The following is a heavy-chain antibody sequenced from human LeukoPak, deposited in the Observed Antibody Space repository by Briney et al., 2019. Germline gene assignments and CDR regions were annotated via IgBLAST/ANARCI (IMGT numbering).Heavy chain of an antibody. V-gene: IGHV1-46*01. Sequence: ASVTVSCKASGYTFTSYYMHWVRQAPGQGLEWMGIINPSDGSTSYAQKFQGRVTMTRDTSTSTVYMELSSLRSEDTAVYYCARGAAAHNYYYYYYMDVWGKGTTVTVSS. J-gene: IGHJ6*03. CDR1: GYTFTSYY. D-gene: IGHD6-6*01. CDR2: INPSDGST. CDR3: ARGAAAHNYYYYYYMDV.